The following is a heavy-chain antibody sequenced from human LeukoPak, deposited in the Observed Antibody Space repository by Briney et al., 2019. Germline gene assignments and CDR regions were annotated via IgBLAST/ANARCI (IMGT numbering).Heavy chain of an antibody. CDR1: GFSVSNSY. V-gene: IGHV3-53*01. J-gene: IGHJ4*02. D-gene: IGHD5-12*01. CDR2: IFGNSDT. CDR3: ARSYSGYDIFDY. Sequence: PGGSLRLSCAASGFSVSNSYMSWVRQAPGKGLEWVSVIFGNSDTYYADSVKGRFTISRDISKNTLFLQMNSLRAEDTAVYYCARSYSGYDIFDYWGQGTLVTVSS.